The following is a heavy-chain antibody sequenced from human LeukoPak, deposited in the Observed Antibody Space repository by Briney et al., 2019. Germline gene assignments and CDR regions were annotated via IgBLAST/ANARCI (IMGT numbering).Heavy chain of an antibody. CDR3: ARGGYYYGSGSYVYLDY. Sequence: SETLSLTCRVSGASINSGSNYWGWIRQPPGKTLEWIGSIYSSGSTYYNPSLKSRVIIMIDTPKNHFSLTLSSVTAADTAVYYCARGGYYYGSGSYVYLDYWGQGTLVTVSS. V-gene: IGHV4-39*02. CDR2: IYSSGST. J-gene: IGHJ4*02. CDR1: GASINSGSNY. D-gene: IGHD3-10*01.